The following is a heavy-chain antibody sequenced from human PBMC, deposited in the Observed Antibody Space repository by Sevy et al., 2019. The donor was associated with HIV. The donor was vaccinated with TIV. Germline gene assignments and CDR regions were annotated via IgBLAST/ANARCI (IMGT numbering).Heavy chain of an antibody. CDR1: GFTFSSYA. CDR3: ARDRTTVTGYYYYYGMDV. V-gene: IGHV3-30*04. D-gene: IGHD4-17*01. Sequence: GGSLRLSCAASGFTFSSYAMHWVRQAPGKGLEWVAVISYDGSNKYYADSVKGRFTISRDNSKNTLYLQMNSLRAEDTAVYYCARDRTTVTGYYYYYGMDVWGQRTTVTVSS. CDR2: ISYDGSNK. J-gene: IGHJ6*02.